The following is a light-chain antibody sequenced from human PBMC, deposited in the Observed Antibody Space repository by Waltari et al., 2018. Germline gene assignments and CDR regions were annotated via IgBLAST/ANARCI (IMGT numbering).Light chain of an antibody. V-gene: IGKV1-5*03. CDR1: QSISSW. Sequence: DIQMTQSPSTLSASVGDRVTITCRASQSISSWLAWFQQKPGKAPKLLIYKASSLESGVPSRFSGSESGTEFTLTISSLQPDDFATYYCQQCDSCPLTFGGGTKVEIK. CDR2: KAS. J-gene: IGKJ4*01. CDR3: QQCDSCPLT.